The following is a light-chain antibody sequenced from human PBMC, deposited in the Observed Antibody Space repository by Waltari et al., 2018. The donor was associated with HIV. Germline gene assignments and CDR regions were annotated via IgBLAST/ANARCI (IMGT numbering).Light chain of an antibody. J-gene: IGKJ1*01. CDR2: KVF. V-gene: IGKV2-30*02. CDR3: MQGTHWPPT. CDR1: QSLVHSDGNTF. Sequence: DVVMTQSPLSLSVTVGQPASISCRSSQSLVHSDGNTFLNWFHQRPGQSPRRLIYKVFNRDSGVPERIRGSGSGTDFTLVISRVEADDVGVYYCMQGTHWPPTFGQGTRVEIK.